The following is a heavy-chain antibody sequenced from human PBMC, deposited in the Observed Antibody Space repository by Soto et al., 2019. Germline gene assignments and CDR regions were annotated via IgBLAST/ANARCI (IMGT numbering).Heavy chain of an antibody. J-gene: IGHJ3*02. CDR3: AGGDSGSYQLPDAFDI. Sequence: QVQLVQSGAEVKKPGSSVKVSCKASGGTFSSYAISWVRQAPGQGLEWMGGIIPIFGAANYAQKFQGRVTITADESTSTAYMERSSLRSEDTAVYYWAGGDSGSYQLPDAFDIWGQGTMVTVSS. V-gene: IGHV1-69*01. D-gene: IGHD1-26*01. CDR2: IIPIFGAA. CDR1: GGTFSSYA.